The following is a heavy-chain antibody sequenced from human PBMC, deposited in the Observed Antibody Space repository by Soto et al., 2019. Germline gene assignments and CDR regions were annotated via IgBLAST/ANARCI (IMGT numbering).Heavy chain of an antibody. V-gene: IGHV4-39*01. Sequence: QLQLQESGPGLVKPSETLSLTCTVSGGSISSSSYYWGWIRQPPGKGLEWIGSIYYSGSTYYNPSLKSRVPISVDTSQSQYALRLSSVTAAGTAVYYCARHTAAAGGDALDYWGQGTLVTVSS. CDR3: ARHTAAAGGDALDY. CDR2: IYYSGST. J-gene: IGHJ4*02. CDR1: GGSISSSSYY. D-gene: IGHD6-13*01.